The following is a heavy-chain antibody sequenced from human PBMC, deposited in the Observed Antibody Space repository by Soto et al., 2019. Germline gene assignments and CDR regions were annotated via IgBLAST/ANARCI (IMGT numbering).Heavy chain of an antibody. J-gene: IGHJ4*02. Sequence: ASVKVSCKASGYTFTSYAMHWVRQAPGQRLEWMGWINAGNGNTKYSQKFQGRVTITRDTSASTAYMELSSLRSEDTAVYYCARQRLSSGYSSSWYTFDYWGQGTLVTVSS. CDR2: INAGNGNT. CDR1: GYTFTSYA. V-gene: IGHV1-3*01. D-gene: IGHD6-13*01. CDR3: ARQRLSSGYSSSWYTFDY.